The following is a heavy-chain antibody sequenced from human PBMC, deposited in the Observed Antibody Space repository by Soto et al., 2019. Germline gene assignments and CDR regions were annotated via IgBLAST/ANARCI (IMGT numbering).Heavy chain of an antibody. V-gene: IGHV4-34*01. CDR2: INQSGST. D-gene: IGHD3-22*01. CDR1: GGSFSGYY. Sequence: QVQLQQWGAGLLKPSETLSLTCAVYGGSFSGYYWDWIRQPPGKGLEWIGEINQSGSTNYNPSLKSRVTISVDTSKNQFSLKLSSVTAADTAVYYCARGGHDSSGYNLSYNMDVWGKGTTVTVS. CDR3: ARGGHDSSGYNLSYNMDV. J-gene: IGHJ6*03.